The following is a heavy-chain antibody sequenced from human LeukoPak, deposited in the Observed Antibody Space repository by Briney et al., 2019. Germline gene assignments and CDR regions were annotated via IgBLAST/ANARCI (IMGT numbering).Heavy chain of an antibody. CDR2: ISYDGSNK. Sequence: GGSLRLPCAASGFTFSSYAMHWVRQAPGKGLEWVAVISYDGSNKYYADSVKGRFTVSRDNSKNTLYLQMNSLRAEDTAVYYCARAARGIVATIPTDYWGQGTLVTVSS. V-gene: IGHV3-30-3*01. D-gene: IGHD5-12*01. CDR3: ARAARGIVATIPTDY. CDR1: GFTFSSYA. J-gene: IGHJ4*02.